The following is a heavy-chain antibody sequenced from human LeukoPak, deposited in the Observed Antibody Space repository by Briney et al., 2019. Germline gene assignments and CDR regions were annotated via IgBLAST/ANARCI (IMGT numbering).Heavy chain of an antibody. CDR3: ARSLLDIVVVPAAAYNWFDP. D-gene: IGHD2-2*03. Sequence: GESLKISCKGSGYSFTSYWIGWVRQMPGKGLEWMEIIYPGDSDTRYSPSFQGQVTISADKSISTAYLQWSSLKASDTAMYYCARSLLDIVVVPAAAYNWFDPWGQGTLVTVSS. CDR2: IYPGDSDT. V-gene: IGHV5-51*01. J-gene: IGHJ5*02. CDR1: GYSFTSYW.